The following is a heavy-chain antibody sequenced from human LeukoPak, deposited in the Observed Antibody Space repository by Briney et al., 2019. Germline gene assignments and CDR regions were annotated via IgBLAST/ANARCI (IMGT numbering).Heavy chain of an antibody. V-gene: IGHV1-2*02. J-gene: IGHJ4*02. D-gene: IGHD2/OR15-2a*01. CDR2: INPRIDET. Sequence: GASVRVACKISGYNFTAYHIHWMRLATGQGLEWMGWINPRIDETTFAPKFQGRVDMTTDTSPTTAYMELSSLTSDDTAVYFCATEGCSFLTSFDHWGLGTLVTVSS. CDR1: GYNFTAYH. CDR3: ATEGCSFLTSFDH.